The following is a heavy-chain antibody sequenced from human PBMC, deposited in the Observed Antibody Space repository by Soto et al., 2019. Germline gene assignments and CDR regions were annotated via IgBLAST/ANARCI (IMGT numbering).Heavy chain of an antibody. J-gene: IGHJ5*02. Sequence: GGSLRLSCAASGFTFSSYSMNWVRQAPGKGLEWVSSISNSGSSIYYADSVKGRFTVSRDNAKNSLYLQMNSLRAEDTAVYYCAREADYVNWFDPWGQGTLVTVSS. V-gene: IGHV3-21*01. CDR1: GFTFSSYS. CDR3: AREADYVNWFDP. D-gene: IGHD4-17*01. CDR2: ISNSGSSI.